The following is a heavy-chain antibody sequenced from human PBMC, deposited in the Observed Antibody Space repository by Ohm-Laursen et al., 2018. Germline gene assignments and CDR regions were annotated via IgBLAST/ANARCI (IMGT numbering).Heavy chain of an antibody. CDR1: GYTFISYG. CDR3: ARVPVTMVRDFDY. J-gene: IGHJ4*02. D-gene: IGHD3-10*01. CDR2: ISGYNGVT. Sequence: SVKVSCKVSGYTFISYGISWLRQAPGQGPEWMGWISGYNGVTNYAQKFQGRVTMTRDTSTSTAYMELRSLTSDDTAVYYCARVPVTMVRDFDYWGQGTLVTVSS. V-gene: IGHV1-18*01.